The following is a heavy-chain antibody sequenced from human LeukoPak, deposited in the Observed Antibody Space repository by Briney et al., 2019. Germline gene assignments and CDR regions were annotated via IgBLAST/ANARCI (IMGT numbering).Heavy chain of an antibody. D-gene: IGHD5-12*01. CDR1: GGSISSYY. Sequence: SETLSLTCTVTGGSISSYYWNWIRQPPGKGLEWIGYIYYSGSTNYNPSLKSRVTISVDTSKNQFSLKLSSVTAADTAVYYCARDAVIVATTYYYYYGMDVWGQGTTVTVSS. CDR2: IYYSGST. CDR3: ARDAVIVATTYYYYYGMDV. J-gene: IGHJ6*02. V-gene: IGHV4-59*01.